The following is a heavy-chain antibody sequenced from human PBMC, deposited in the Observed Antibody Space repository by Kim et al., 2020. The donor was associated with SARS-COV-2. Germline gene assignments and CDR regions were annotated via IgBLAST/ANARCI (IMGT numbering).Heavy chain of an antibody. J-gene: IGHJ6*02. V-gene: IGHV3-30*02. Sequence: GRFTISRDNYKNTLYRQMNSLRGEDTAVYYCAKKGSGGSYFYYGMDVWGQGTTVTVSS. CDR3: AKKGSGGSYFYYGMDV. D-gene: IGHD1-26*01.